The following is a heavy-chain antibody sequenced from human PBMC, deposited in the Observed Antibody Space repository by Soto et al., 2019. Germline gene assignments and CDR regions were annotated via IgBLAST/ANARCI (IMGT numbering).Heavy chain of an antibody. CDR1: GGSVSSGSYY. J-gene: IGHJ4*02. V-gene: IGHV4-61*01. CDR3: ARVHDYGDFEAYYFDY. Sequence: ETLSLTCTVSGGSVSSGSYYWSWIRQPPGKGLEWIGYIYYSGSTNYNPSLKSRVTISVDTSKNQFSLKLSSVTAADTAVYYCARVHDYGDFEAYYFDYWVQGTLVTVSS. D-gene: IGHD4-17*01. CDR2: IYYSGST.